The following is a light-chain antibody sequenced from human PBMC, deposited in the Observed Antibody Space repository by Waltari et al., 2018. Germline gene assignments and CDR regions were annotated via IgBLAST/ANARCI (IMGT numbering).Light chain of an antibody. J-gene: IGLJ6*01. Sequence: QSALTQPASVSGSPGQSITISCTGTSSDVGGYNYVSWYQHHPGKAPKLMIYDVSNRLSGVSNRFSGSKSGNTASLTISGLQAEDEADYYCSSYTSSSTNVFGSGTKVTVL. CDR2: DVS. V-gene: IGLV2-14*03. CDR3: SSYTSSSTNV. CDR1: SSDVGGYNY.